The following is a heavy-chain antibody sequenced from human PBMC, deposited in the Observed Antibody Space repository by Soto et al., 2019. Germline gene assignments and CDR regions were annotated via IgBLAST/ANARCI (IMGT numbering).Heavy chain of an antibody. Sequence: LSLTCTVSGGSVSNSNYYWGWIRQSPGKGLEWIGSVYYRGRSYSKSSVKSRVTISVDTSKNQFSLNLNSVTASDTAVYYCVSQRTSVLTQAYFDYWGPGALVTVSS. CDR2: VYYRGRS. V-gene: IGHV4-39*01. CDR3: VSQRTSVLTQAYFDY. D-gene: IGHD2-8*01. J-gene: IGHJ4*02. CDR1: GGSVSNSNYY.